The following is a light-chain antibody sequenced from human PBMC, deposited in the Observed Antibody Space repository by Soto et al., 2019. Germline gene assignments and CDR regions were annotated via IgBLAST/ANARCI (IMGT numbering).Light chain of an antibody. CDR1: QNIRSY. CDR3: QQGYSSRWT. J-gene: IGKJ1*01. Sequence: DIQMTQSPSSLSASVGDRVTITCRASQNIRSYLNWYQQKPGKAPQLLIYATSSSQTGVPSRYSASGSGTEFSLVISDLQPEDSATYYCQQGYSSRWTSGRGTKVEI. V-gene: IGKV1-39*01. CDR2: ATS.